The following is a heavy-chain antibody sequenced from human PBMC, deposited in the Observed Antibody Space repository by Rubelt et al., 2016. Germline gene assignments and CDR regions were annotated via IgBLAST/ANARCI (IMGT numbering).Heavy chain of an antibody. J-gene: IGHJ4*02. Sequence: GFTFSDYYVSWIRPAPGMGLEWLSYISSSSTYTNYAGSVKGRFTISRANAKNSLYRQKNSPRVEDTAVYYCARDVAEVGSTYYFDYWGQGTLVTVSS. CDR2: ISSSSTYT. CDR3: ARDVAEVGSTYYFDY. CDR1: GFTFSDYY. V-gene: IGHV3-11*06. D-gene: IGHD1-26*01.